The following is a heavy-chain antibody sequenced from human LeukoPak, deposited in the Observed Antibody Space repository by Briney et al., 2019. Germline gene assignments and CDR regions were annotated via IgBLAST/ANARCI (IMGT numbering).Heavy chain of an antibody. Sequence: TSETLSLTCTVSGGSISSYYWSWIRQPAGKGLEWIGRIYTSGSTNYNPSLKSRVTMSVDTSKNQFSLKLSSVTAADTAVYYCAREDRNYYGSGSYPSYWGQGTLVTVSS. J-gene: IGHJ4*02. CDR2: IYTSGST. V-gene: IGHV4-4*07. CDR3: AREDRNYYGSGSYPSY. D-gene: IGHD3-10*01. CDR1: GGSISSYY.